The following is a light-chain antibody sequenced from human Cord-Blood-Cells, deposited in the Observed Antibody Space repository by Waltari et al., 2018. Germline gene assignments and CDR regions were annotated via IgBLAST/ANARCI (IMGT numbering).Light chain of an antibody. J-gene: IGKJ1*01. Sequence: EIVMTQSPATLSVSPGERATLSCRASQSVSSNLAWYQQKPGQAPRLLIDGASTRATGIPARFRGRGSGKEFTLTISSVQSEGFAVYYCQQYNNWRPWTFGQGTKVEIK. V-gene: IGKV3-15*01. CDR3: QQYNNWRPWT. CDR1: QSVSSN. CDR2: GAS.